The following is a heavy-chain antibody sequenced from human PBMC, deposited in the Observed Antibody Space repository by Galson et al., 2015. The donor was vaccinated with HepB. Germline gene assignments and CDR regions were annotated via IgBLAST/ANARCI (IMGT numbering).Heavy chain of an antibody. J-gene: IGHJ4*02. Sequence: SLRLSCAASGFIFSTYGVSWVRQAPGTGLVWVSTIDHTGFTTFYADSVKGRFTISRDDSKNTVHLQMSSLRGDDSAVYYCARWGSSGNLDHWGQGTLVTVSS. CDR1: GFIFSTYG. D-gene: IGHD1-26*01. V-gene: IGHV3-23*01. CDR2: IDHTGFTT. CDR3: ARWGSSGNLDH.